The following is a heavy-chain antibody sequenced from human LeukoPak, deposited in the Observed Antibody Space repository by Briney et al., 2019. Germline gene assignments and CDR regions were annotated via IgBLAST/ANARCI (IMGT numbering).Heavy chain of an antibody. D-gene: IGHD6-19*01. V-gene: IGHV3-7*01. J-gene: IGHJ4*02. CDR3: ARGQGAGSDY. CDR2: INQNGSEK. CDR1: GFTFNNYW. Sequence: GGSLRLSCTASGFTFNNYWMNWVRQAPGKGLEWVANINQNGSEKYYVDSVKGRFTISRDNAKNSLYLQMNSLRAEDTAVYYCARGQGAGSDYWGQGTLVTVSS.